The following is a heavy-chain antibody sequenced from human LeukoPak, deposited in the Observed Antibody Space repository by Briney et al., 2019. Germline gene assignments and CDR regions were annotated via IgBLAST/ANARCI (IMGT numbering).Heavy chain of an antibody. CDR1: GLSFSNSW. Sequence: HGGSLRLSGEASGLSFSNSWMHWVRQAPGKELVWVSRINNEGTTISYADSVKGRFTISRDNAKNTLYLQMNSLRAEDTAVYYCARVSGLGMNEYYQHWGQGTLVTVAS. V-gene: IGHV3-74*01. D-gene: IGHD3-10*01. CDR3: ARVSGLGMNEYYQH. CDR2: INNEGTTI. J-gene: IGHJ1*01.